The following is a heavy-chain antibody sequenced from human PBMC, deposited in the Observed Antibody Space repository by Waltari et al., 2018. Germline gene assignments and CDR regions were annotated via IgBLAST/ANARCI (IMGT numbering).Heavy chain of an antibody. V-gene: IGHV4-39*01. CDR2: IYYSGST. J-gene: IGHJ4*02. CDR3: ARHGYPYGDYGLDY. CDR1: GGSISSSSYY. D-gene: IGHD4-17*01. Sequence: QLQLQESGPGLVKPSETLSLTCTVSGGSISSSSYYWGWTRQPPGKGLAWIGSIYYSGSTYYNPSLKSRVTISVDTSKNQFSLKLSSVTAADTAVYYCARHGYPYGDYGLDYWGQGTLVTVSS.